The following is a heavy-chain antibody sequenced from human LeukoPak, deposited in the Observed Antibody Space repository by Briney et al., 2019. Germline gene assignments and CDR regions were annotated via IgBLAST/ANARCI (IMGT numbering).Heavy chain of an antibody. CDR2: ISGSGGST. Sequence: GGSLRLSCAASGFTFSSYAMSWVRQAPGKGLEWVSAISGSGGSTYYADSVKGRFTISRDNSKNTLYLQMNSLRAEDTAVYYCANDYDILTGYYSGGYWGQGTLVTVSS. CDR3: ANDYDILTGYYSGGY. CDR1: GFTFSSYA. V-gene: IGHV3-23*01. J-gene: IGHJ4*02. D-gene: IGHD3-9*01.